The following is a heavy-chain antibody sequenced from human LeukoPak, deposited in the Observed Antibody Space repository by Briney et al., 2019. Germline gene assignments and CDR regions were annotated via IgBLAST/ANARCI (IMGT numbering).Heavy chain of an antibody. CDR2: IRYDGSNK. CDR3: AKDQNYYDSSGSQGVSDY. Sequence: GGSLRLSCAASGFTFSSYGMHWVRQAPGKGPEWVAFIRYDGSNKYYADSVKGRFTISRDNSKNTLYLQMNSLRAEDTAVYYCAKDQNYYDSSGSQGVSDYWGQGTLVTVSS. D-gene: IGHD3-22*01. J-gene: IGHJ4*02. V-gene: IGHV3-30*02. CDR1: GFTFSSYG.